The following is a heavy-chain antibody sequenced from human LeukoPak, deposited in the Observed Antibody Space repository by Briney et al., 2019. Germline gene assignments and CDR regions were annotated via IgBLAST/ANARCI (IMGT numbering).Heavy chain of an antibody. V-gene: IGHV3-21*01. Sequence: GGFLRLSCAASGFTFSSYSMNWVRQAPGKGLEWVSSISSSSSYIYYADSVKGRFTISRDNAKNSLYLQVNSLRAEDTAVYYCARVRYSGSPDAFDIWGQGTMVTVSS. CDR1: GFTFSSYS. CDR2: ISSSSSYI. CDR3: ARVRYSGSPDAFDI. D-gene: IGHD1-26*01. J-gene: IGHJ3*02.